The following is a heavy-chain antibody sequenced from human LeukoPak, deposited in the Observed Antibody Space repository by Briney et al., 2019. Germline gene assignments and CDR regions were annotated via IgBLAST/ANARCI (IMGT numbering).Heavy chain of an antibody. CDR3: ARDRRIAVAGYYYYGMDV. CDR1: GLTFRSYW. CDR2: IKPDGREK. Sequence: PGGSLRLSCAASGLTFRSYWMSWVRQAPGKGLEWVANIKPDGREKYYVNSVKGRFTISRDNAKNSLYLQMNSLRAEDTAVYYCARDRRIAVAGYYYYGMDVWGQGTTVTVSS. D-gene: IGHD6-19*01. J-gene: IGHJ6*02. V-gene: IGHV3-7*01.